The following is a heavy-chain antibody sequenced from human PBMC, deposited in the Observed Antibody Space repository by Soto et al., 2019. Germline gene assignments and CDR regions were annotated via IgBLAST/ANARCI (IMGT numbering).Heavy chain of an antibody. Sequence: QITLKESGPTLVKPTQTLTLTCTFSGFSLTTSGVSVGWIRQPPGKALEWLASIYWNDDKRYSPSLKSRLTLTKDNSKKRVVLTMTNMDPVDTATYYCAYRVGSRGSFDYWGQGTLVTVSS. D-gene: IGHD6-25*01. CDR1: GFSLTTSGVS. CDR3: AYRVGSRGSFDY. V-gene: IGHV2-5*01. CDR2: IYWNDDK. J-gene: IGHJ4*02.